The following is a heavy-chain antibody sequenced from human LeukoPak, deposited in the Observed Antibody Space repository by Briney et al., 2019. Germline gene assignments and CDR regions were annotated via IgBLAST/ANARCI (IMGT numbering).Heavy chain of an antibody. Sequence: SQTLSLTCAISGDSVSRNSAARNWIRQSPSRGLEWLGRTYYRSKWYNDYAVSVKSRITINPDTSKNQFSLQLNSVTPEDTAVYYCAREGGSGWYGYDYWGQGTLVTVSS. CDR1: GDSVSRNSAA. D-gene: IGHD6-19*01. J-gene: IGHJ4*02. CDR3: AREGGSGWYGYDY. V-gene: IGHV6-1*01. CDR2: TYYRSKWYN.